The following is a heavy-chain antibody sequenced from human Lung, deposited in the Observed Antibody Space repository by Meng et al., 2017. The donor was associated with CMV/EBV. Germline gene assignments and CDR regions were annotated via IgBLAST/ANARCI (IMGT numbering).Heavy chain of an antibody. CDR3: ARASQAYCGGDCSEFDY. CDR2: ISGSAGIT. Sequence: SCAASGFTFSSYAMSWVRQAPGKGLEWVSAISGSAGITYYADSVKGRFTISRVNSKNTLYLQMSSLRAEDTAVYYCARASQAYCGGDCSEFDYWGQGXLVTVSS. V-gene: IGHV3-23*01. CDR1: GFTFSSYA. J-gene: IGHJ4*02. D-gene: IGHD2-21*01.